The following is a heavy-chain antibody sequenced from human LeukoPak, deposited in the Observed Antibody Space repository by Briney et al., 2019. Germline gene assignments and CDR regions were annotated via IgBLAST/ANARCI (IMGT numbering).Heavy chain of an antibody. V-gene: IGHV3-21*01. Sequence: GGSLRFSCAASGFTFSSYSMNWVRQAPGKGLEWVSSISSSSSYIYYADSVKGRFTISRDNAKNSLYLQMNSLRAEDTAVYYCAGTNYYGSGSYSHDYWGQGTLVTVSS. J-gene: IGHJ4*02. CDR3: AGTNYYGSGSYSHDY. CDR1: GFTFSSYS. D-gene: IGHD3-10*01. CDR2: ISSSSSYI.